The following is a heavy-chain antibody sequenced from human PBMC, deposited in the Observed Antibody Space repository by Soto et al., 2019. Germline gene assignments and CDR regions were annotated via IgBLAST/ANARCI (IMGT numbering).Heavy chain of an antibody. Sequence: QVQLVESGGGVVQPGRSLRLSCAASGFTFIGHGIHWVRQAPGTGLEWVAVISSDGRRDYYAGSVKGRFTISGDTSKNTLYLQMNSLRAEDTAVYYCAKACSGGSCLDYWGQGTLVTVSS. V-gene: IGHV3-30*18. D-gene: IGHD2-15*01. CDR3: AKACSGGSCLDY. J-gene: IGHJ4*02. CDR2: ISSDGRRD. CDR1: GFTFIGHG.